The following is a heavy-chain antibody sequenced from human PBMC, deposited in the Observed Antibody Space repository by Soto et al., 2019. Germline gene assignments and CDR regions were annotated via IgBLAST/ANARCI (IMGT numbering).Heavy chain of an antibody. CDR2: IAYDGSGE. J-gene: IGHJ4*02. CDR1: GFDFSRYA. D-gene: IGHD1-1*01. Sequence: QVRLVESGGGAVQPGRSLRLSCAASGFDFSRYAMHWVRQAPGKGLEWMAVIAYDGSGESYSDSVKGRFTISRDNAIDILYLQMSSLRTGDTAIYYCARGWNNPGYLDSWGLGTLVTVSS. V-gene: IGHV3-30*04. CDR3: ARGWNNPGYLDS.